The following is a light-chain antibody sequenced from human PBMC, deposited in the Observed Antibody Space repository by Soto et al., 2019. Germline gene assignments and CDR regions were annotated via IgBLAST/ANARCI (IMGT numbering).Light chain of an antibody. Sequence: QSVLTQPASVSGSPGQSITISGTGTSSDVGGYNYVSWYQQHPGKAPKLMIYEVSDRPSGVSIRFSGSKSGNTASLTISGLQTEDEAYYYCSSYTTSGTMIFGGGTKVTVL. CDR1: SSDVGGYNY. CDR2: EVS. J-gene: IGLJ2*01. CDR3: SSYTTSGTMI. V-gene: IGLV2-14*01.